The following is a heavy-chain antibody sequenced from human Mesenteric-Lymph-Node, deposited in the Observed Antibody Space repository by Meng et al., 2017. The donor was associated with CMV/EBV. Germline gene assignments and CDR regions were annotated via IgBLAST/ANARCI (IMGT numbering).Heavy chain of an antibody. J-gene: IGHJ6*02. CDR3: ARVLSNYPYYYGMDV. CDR1: GGSISSYY. Sequence: SGTLSLTCTVSGGSISSYYWSWIRQPPGKGLEWIGYIYYSGSTNYNPSLKSRVTIPVDTSKNQFSLKLSSVTAADTAVYYCARVLSNYPYYYGMDVWGQGTTVTVSS. V-gene: IGHV4-59*01. D-gene: IGHD4-11*01. CDR2: IYYSGST.